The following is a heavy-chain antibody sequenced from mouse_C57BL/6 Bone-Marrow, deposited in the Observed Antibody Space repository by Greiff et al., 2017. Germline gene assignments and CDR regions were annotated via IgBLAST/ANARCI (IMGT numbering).Heavy chain of an antibody. CDR2: IRNKANGYTT. CDR1: GFTFTDYY. D-gene: IGHD4-1*01. V-gene: IGHV7-3*01. J-gene: IGHJ1*03. Sequence: EVKLQESGGGLVQPGGSLSLSCAASGFTFTDYYMSWVRQPPGKALEWLGFIRNKANGYTTEYSASVKGRFTISRDNSQSILYLQMNALRAEDSATYYCARYPRKKLEYFDVWGTGTTVTVSS. CDR3: ARYPRKKLEYFDV.